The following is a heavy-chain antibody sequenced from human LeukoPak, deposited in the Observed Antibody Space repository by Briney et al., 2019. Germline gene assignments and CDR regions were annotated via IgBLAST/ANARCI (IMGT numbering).Heavy chain of an antibody. V-gene: IGHV3-23*01. D-gene: IGHD6-13*01. CDR3: AKDSLRYSSSYYYYYMDV. J-gene: IGHJ6*03. CDR2: ISGSGGST. Sequence: GGSLTLSCAASGFTFSSYAMSWVRQAPGKGLEWVSAISGSGGSTYYADSVKGRFTISRDNSKNTLYLQMNSLRAEDTAVYYCAKDSLRYSSSYYYYYMDVWGKGTTVTVSS. CDR1: GFTFSSYA.